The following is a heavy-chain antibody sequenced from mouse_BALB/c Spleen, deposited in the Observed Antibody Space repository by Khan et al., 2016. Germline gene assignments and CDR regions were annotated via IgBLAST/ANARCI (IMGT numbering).Heavy chain of an antibody. CDR1: GYAFSSYW. V-gene: IGHV1-80*01. Sequence: QVQLQESGAELVRPGSSVKISCKASGYAFSSYWMNWVKQRPGQGLEWIGQIYPGDGDTNYNGKFKGKATLTADKSSSTAYMQFSSLTSEDSAVYFCARVSSSGYVAWFAYWGQGTLVTVSA. J-gene: IGHJ3*01. D-gene: IGHD3-1*01. CDR3: ARVSSSGYVAWFAY. CDR2: IYPGDGDT.